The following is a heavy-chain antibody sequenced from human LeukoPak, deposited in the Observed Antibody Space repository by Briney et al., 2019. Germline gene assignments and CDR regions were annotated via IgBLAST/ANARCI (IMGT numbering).Heavy chain of an antibody. V-gene: IGHV3-53*01. CDR1: GFTVSSYY. J-gene: IGHJ4*02. CDR3: AARTAAAGTSDY. D-gene: IGHD6-13*01. CDR2: IYSGGST. Sequence: GGSLRLSCAASGFTVSSYYMSWVRQAPGKGLEWVSVIYSGGSTYYADSVKGRFTISRDNSKNTLYLQMNSLRAEDTAVYYCAARTAAAGTSDYWGQGTLVTVSS.